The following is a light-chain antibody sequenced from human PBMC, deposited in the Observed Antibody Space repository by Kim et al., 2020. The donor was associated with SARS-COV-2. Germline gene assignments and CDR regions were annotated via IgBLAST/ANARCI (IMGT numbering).Light chain of an antibody. CDR3: SAYTSISTLV. V-gene: IGLV2-14*03. CDR1: SSDIGGYNY. CDR2: DVS. Sequence: QSALTQPASVSGSPGQSITISCTGTSSDIGGYNYVSWYQQHPGKAPKLMIYDVSNRPSGVSTRFSGSRSGNTASLTISGLQPEDVADYYCSAYTSISTLVFGGGTQLTVL. J-gene: IGLJ3*02.